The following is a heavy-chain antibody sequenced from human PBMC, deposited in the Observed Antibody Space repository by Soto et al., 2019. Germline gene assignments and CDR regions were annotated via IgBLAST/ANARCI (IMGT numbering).Heavy chain of an antibody. J-gene: IGHJ4*02. CDR1: DGSISSYY. CDR3: ASWTSRSYVRHFDH. Sequence: SETLSLTCTVSDGSISSYYWNWIRQPPGKGLEWIGYIYYSGSTNYNPSLNSRVTISLDTSKSQFSLKLSSLTAADTAVYFCASWTSRSYVRHFDHWGQXVLVTVSS. D-gene: IGHD1-26*01. CDR2: IYYSGST. V-gene: IGHV4-59*01.